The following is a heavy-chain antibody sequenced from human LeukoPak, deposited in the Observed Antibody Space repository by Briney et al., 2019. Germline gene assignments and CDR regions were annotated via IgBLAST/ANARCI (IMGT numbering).Heavy chain of an antibody. Sequence: SETLSLTCTVSGGSISSSTYYWGWIRQPPGKGLEWIGNIDYSGSTYYSTSLKSRVTISVDTSKNQFSLKLSSVTAADTAVYYCARGDFWSGYSFDPWGQGTLVTVSS. V-gene: IGHV4-39*07. CDR1: GGSISSSTYY. CDR3: ARGDFWSGYSFDP. J-gene: IGHJ5*02. D-gene: IGHD3-3*01. CDR2: IDYSGST.